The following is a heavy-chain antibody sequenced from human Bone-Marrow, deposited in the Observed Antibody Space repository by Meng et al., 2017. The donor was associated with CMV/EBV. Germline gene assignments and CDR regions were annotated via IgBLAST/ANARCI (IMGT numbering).Heavy chain of an antibody. Sequence: ESLKISCAASGFTFSSYAMHWIRQPPGKGLEWIGYIYYNGGTNYNPSLKSPVTMSIDTSKKQFSLRLSSVTAADTAVYYCARGARVYGMDVWGQGTAVTVSS. CDR2: IYYNGGT. CDR3: ARGARVYGMDV. CDR1: GFTFSSYA. J-gene: IGHJ6*02. V-gene: IGHV4-59*01.